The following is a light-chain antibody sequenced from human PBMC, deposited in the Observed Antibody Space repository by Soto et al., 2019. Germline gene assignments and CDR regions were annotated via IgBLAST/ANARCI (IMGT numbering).Light chain of an antibody. CDR2: KAS. J-gene: IGKJ1*01. CDR1: QGISSY. CDR3: QHYNSYSEA. Sequence: IQLTQSPSSLSASVGYRFTITCRASQGISSYLAWYQQKPGKAPKLLIYKASTLKSGVPSRFSCSGSGTEFTLTISSLQPDDFATYYCQHYNSYSEAFGQGTTGDIK. V-gene: IGKV1-5*03.